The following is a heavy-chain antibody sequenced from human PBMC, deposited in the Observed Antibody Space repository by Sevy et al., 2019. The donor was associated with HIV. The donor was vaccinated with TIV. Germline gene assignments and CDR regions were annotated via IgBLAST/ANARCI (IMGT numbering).Heavy chain of an antibody. V-gene: IGHV3-30-3*01. CDR3: ARDQHDYGGNLRTCWFDP. D-gene: IGHD4-17*01. J-gene: IGHJ5*02. CDR1: GFTFSSYA. Sequence: GGSLRLSCAASGFTFSSYAMHWVRQAPGKGLEWVAVISYDGSNKYYADSVKGRFTISRDNSKNTLYLQMNSLRAEDTAVYYCARDQHDYGGNLRTCWFDPWGQGTLVTVSS. CDR2: ISYDGSNK.